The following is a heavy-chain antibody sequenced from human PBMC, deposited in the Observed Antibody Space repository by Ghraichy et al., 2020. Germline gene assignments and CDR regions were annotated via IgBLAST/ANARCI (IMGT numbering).Heavy chain of an antibody. CDR1: GYTFTSYG. CDR2: ISAYNGNT. CDR3: ARDREADIVANENYYYYYGMDV. J-gene: IGHJ6*02. D-gene: IGHD5-12*01. V-gene: IGHV1-18*01. Sequence: ASVKVSCKASGYTFTSYGISWVRQAPGQGLEWMGWISAYNGNTNYAQKLQGRVTMTTDTSTSTAYMELRSLRSDDTAVYYCARDREADIVANENYYYYYGMDVWGQGTTVTVSS.